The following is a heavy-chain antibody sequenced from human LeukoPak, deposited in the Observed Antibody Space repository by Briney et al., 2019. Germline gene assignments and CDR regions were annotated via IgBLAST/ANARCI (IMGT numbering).Heavy chain of an antibody. V-gene: IGHV3-30-3*01. CDR2: ISYAGSNK. CDR3: AREGIDDYGDPKDAFDI. Sequence: QPGRSLRLSCAASGFTFSSYAMHWVRQAPGKGLEGVAVISYAGSNKYYADSVKGRFTISRDNSKNTLYLQMNSLRAEDTAGYYCAREGIDDYGDPKDAFDIWGQGTMVTVSS. D-gene: IGHD4-17*01. J-gene: IGHJ3*02. CDR1: GFTFSSYA.